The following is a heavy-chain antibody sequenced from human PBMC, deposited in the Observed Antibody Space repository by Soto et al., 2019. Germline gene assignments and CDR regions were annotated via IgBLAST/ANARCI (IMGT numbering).Heavy chain of an antibody. J-gene: IGHJ4*02. Sequence: SETLSLTCTVSGGSISSGGYYWSWIRQHPGKGLEWIGYIYYSGCTYYNPSLKSRLTISVDKSKNQFTLQLTSVTVADTAVYYCATSYGNACYTFWGQGTQVTV. CDR1: GGSISSGGYY. D-gene: IGHD2-2*02. CDR2: IYYSGCT. CDR3: ATSYGNACYTF. V-gene: IGHV4-31*09.